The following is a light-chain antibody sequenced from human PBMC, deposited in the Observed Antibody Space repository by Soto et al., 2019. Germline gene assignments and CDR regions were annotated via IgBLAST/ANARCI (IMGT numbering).Light chain of an antibody. CDR1: QRVSSSY. CDR3: QQYGSSPPVT. J-gene: IGKJ1*01. CDR2: GAS. V-gene: IGKV3-20*01. Sequence: EFVLTQSPGTLSLSPGERATLSCRASQRVSSSYLAWYQQKPGQAPRLLIYGASSRATGIPDRFSGRGSGTDFTLTISRLEPEDFAVYYCQQYGSSPPVTFGQGTKVDIK.